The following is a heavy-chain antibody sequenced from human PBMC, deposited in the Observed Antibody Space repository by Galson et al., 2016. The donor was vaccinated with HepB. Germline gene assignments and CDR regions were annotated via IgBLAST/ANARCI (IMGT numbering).Heavy chain of an antibody. CDR3: AAEQGIGYGFDI. D-gene: IGHD1-1*01. CDR1: GFTFIRSA. V-gene: IGHV1-58*01. J-gene: IGHJ3*02. CDR2: IVVGSGNT. Sequence: SVKVSRKASGFTFIRSAVQWVRQARGQRLEWIGWIVVGSGNTNYVQNFQERVTITRDMSTSTAYMELSSLRSEDTAVYYCAAEQGIGYGFDIWGQGTMVTVSS.